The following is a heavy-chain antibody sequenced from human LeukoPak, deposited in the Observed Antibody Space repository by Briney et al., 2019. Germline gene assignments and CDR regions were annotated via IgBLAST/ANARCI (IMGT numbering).Heavy chain of an antibody. V-gene: IGHV3-21*01. CDR2: ISSSGSYI. Sequence: GGSLRLSCAASGFTFSSYSMNWVRQAPGKGLEWVSSISSSGSYIYYADSVKGRFTISRDKSKNTLYLQMNSLRAEDTAVYHCARVQAVFQSFDYWGQGTLVTVSS. CDR3: ARVQAVFQSFDY. CDR1: GFTFSSYS. J-gene: IGHJ4*02.